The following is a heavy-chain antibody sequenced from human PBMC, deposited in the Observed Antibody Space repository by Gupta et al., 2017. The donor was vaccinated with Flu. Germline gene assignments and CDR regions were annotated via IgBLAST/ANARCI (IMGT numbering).Heavy chain of an antibody. V-gene: IGHV3-30-3*01. CDR3: ARDQSSQLLQSGYFDL. D-gene: IGHD3-22*01. Sequence: QVQLVESGGGVVRPGGSLRLSCAASGFTLSSFVIRWVRQAPGKGLEWVALMSYDGNTKYVADSVKGRFTISRDNSKNTLYLQMNSLKIDDTAVYYCARDQSSQLLQSGYFDLWGRGALVTVSS. CDR1: GFTLSSFV. CDR2: MSYDGNTK. J-gene: IGHJ2*01.